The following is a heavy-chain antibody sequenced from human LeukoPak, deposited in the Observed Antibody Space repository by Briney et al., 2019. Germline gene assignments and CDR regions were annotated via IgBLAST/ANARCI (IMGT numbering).Heavy chain of an antibody. Sequence: GGSLRLSCAASGFTFSDYYMSWVRQAPGKGLEWVSAISGSGGSTYYADSVKGRFAISRDNSKNTLYLQMNSLRAEDTAVYYCAKARTTVTTYSPFDYWGQGTLVTVSS. CDR3: AKARTTVTTYSPFDY. CDR2: ISGSGGST. D-gene: IGHD4-17*01. V-gene: IGHV3-23*01. J-gene: IGHJ4*02. CDR1: GFTFSDYY.